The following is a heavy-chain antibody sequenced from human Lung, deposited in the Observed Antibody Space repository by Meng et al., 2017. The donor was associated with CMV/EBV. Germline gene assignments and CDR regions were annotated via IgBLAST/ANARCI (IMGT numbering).Heavy chain of an antibody. CDR3: AKWGWGALYGGMDV. J-gene: IGHJ6*02. Sequence: SVKVSXKTSGGTFSSYTISWVRQAPGQGLEWMGRIIPILGIASYSQKFQGRVTITADKSTSTAYMELSSLRSEDTAVYYCAKWGWGALYGGMDVWGQGVTVTFSS. D-gene: IGHD3-16*01. CDR2: IIPILGIA. V-gene: IGHV1-69*02. CDR1: GGTFSSYT.